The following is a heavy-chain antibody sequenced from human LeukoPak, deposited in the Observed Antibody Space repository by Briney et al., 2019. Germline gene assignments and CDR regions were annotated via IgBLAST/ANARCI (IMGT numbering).Heavy chain of an antibody. CDR1: GYTLTSYA. CDR2: MNPNSGNT. CDR3: ARDALWFGEFNAFDI. J-gene: IGHJ3*02. D-gene: IGHD3-10*01. Sequence: GASVKVSCKASGYTLTSYAMNWVRQAPGQGLEWMGWMNPNSGNTGYAQKFQGRVTITRNTSISTAYMELSSLRSEDTAVYYCARDALWFGEFNAFDIWGQGTMVTVSS. V-gene: IGHV1-8*03.